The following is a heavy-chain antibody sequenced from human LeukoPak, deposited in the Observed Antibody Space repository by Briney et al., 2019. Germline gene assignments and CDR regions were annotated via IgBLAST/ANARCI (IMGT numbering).Heavy chain of an antibody. CDR1: GFTVSNTY. J-gene: IGHJ4*02. CDR3: ARDYDFEDY. D-gene: IGHD3-3*01. CDR2: IYPDGRT. V-gene: IGHV3-53*01. Sequence: PGGSLRLSCAASGFTVSNTYMGWVRQAPGKGLEWASFIYPDGRTSYADSVKGRFTISRDNAKNTLYLQMNSLRAEDTAVYYCARDYDFEDYWGQGTLVTVSS.